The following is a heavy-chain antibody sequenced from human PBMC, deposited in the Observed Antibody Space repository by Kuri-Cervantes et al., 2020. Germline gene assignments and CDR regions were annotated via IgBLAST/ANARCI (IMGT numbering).Heavy chain of an antibody. V-gene: IGHV3-30*01. CDR3: ARVGIAAAGPYYFDY. CDR2: IPYDGGSK. Sequence: GGSLRLSCAASGLISSHHAVDWVRQAPGKGLEWVPIIPYDGGSKYCADSVKGRFTISRDNSQNTVYLQMNSLRAEDTAVYYCARVGIAAAGPYYFDYWGQGTLVTVSS. D-gene: IGHD6-13*01. CDR1: GLISSHHA. J-gene: IGHJ4*02.